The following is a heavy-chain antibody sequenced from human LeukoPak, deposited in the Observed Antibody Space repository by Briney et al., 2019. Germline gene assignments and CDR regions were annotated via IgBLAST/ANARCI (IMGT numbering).Heavy chain of an antibody. V-gene: IGHV3-30*02. CDR1: GFTFSNYG. J-gene: IGHJ4*02. CDR3: AKDSRMMVVLITGKGTEFDY. D-gene: IGHD3-22*01. Sequence: GGSLRLSCAASGFTFSNYGMHWVRQAPGMGLEWVAFIRYDGSNKYYSDSVKGRFTVSRDNSKNTLYLQMNSLRAEDTAVYYCAKDSRMMVVLITGKGTEFDYWGQGALVTVSS. CDR2: IRYDGSNK.